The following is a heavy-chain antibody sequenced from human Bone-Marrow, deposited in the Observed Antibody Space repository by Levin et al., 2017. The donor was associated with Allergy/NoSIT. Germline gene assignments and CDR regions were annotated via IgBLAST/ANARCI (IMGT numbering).Heavy chain of an antibody. V-gene: IGHV3-74*01. CDR3: ASEDVVVTATGDN. CDR2: INGDGRTT. D-gene: IGHD2-21*02. Sequence: SCAASGFTFSSYWMHWVRQAPGKGLMWVSRINGDGRTTSYADSVKGRFTISRDNAKNTLYLQMNSLRAEDTAIYYCASEDVVVTATGDNWGQGTLVTVSS. J-gene: IGHJ4*02. CDR1: GFTFSSYW.